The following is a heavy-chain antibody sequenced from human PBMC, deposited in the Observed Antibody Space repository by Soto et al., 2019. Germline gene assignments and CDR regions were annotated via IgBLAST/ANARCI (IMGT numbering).Heavy chain of an antibody. CDR3: ARERGHYYMDV. Sequence: GGSLRLSCAVSGFTVSTYTMNWVRQAPGKGLEWVSYISSGSGIIYYADSVKGRFTISRDNAKNSVYLQMNSLGAEDTAVYYCARERGHYYMDVWGKGTTVTVSS. CDR1: GFTVSTYT. CDR2: ISSGSGII. V-gene: IGHV3-48*01. J-gene: IGHJ6*03.